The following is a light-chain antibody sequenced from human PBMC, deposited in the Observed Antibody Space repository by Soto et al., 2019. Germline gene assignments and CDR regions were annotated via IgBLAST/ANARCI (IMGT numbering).Light chain of an antibody. J-gene: IGKJ4*01. Sequence: EIVLTQSPATLSLSPGERATLSCRASQTVSSSLAWYQQKPGQAPRLLIYEVSNRATGIPARFSGSGSGADFTLTTSSLEPGDFALYYCQQHINWPLTFGGGTKVDI. CDR1: QTVSSS. CDR3: QQHINWPLT. CDR2: EVS. V-gene: IGKV3-11*01.